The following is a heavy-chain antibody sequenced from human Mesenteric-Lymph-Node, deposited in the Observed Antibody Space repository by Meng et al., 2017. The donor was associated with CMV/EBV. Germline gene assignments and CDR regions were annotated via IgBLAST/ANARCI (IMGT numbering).Heavy chain of an antibody. Sequence: ASVKVSCKASGYTFTTYDIHWVRQAPGQGLEWMGWINPNSGGTNYAQKFQGRVTMTRDTSISTAYMELSRLRSDDTAVYYCARVGYCSSTSCYTGMDVWGQGTTVTVSS. CDR2: INPNSGGT. CDR3: ARVGYCSSTSCYTGMDV. V-gene: IGHV1-2*02. CDR1: GYTFTTYD. D-gene: IGHD2-2*02. J-gene: IGHJ6*02.